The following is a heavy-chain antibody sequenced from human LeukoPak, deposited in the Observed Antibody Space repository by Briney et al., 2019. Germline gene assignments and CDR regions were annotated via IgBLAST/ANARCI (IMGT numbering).Heavy chain of an antibody. CDR3: ARDPDSAVPIDY. CDR2: IKQDGSEK. V-gene: IGHV3-7*01. J-gene: IGHJ4*02. Sequence: PGGSLRLSCTASGFTFSSYWMSWVRQAPGKGLGWVAHIKQDGSEKYYVDSVKGRFTISRDNAKHSLYLQMNSLRAEDTAVYYCARDPDSAVPIDYWGQGTLVTVSS. CDR1: GFTFSSYW.